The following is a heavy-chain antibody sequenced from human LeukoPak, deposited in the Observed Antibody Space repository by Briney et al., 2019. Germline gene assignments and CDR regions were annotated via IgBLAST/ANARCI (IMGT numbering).Heavy chain of an antibody. V-gene: IGHV4-38-2*02. CDR3: ARDPSRTGRADDY. Sequence: SETLSLTCAVSGYSISSGYYWGWIRQPPGKGLEWIGSIYHSGSTYYNPSLKSRATISVDTSKNQFSLKLSSVTAADTAVYYCARDPSRTGRADDYWGQGTLVTVSS. J-gene: IGHJ4*02. CDR1: GYSISSGYY. CDR2: IYHSGST. D-gene: IGHD3/OR15-3a*01.